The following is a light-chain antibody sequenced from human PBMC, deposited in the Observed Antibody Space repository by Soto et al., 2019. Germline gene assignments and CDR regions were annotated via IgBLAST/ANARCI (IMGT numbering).Light chain of an antibody. Sequence: SYELTQPPSVSVAPGQTAKITCGGNNIGNKNVHWYQQKPGQAPVLVICDDSDRPSGIPERFSGSNSGNTATLTISRVVAGDEADYYCQVWDSRSDHVVFGGGSKLTVL. CDR3: QVWDSRSDHVV. CDR2: DDS. CDR1: NIGNKN. J-gene: IGLJ3*02. V-gene: IGLV3-21*02.